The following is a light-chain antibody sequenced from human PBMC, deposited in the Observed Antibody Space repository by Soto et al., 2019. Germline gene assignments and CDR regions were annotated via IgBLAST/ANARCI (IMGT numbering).Light chain of an antibody. V-gene: IGKV3D-15*01. J-gene: IGKJ1*01. CDR1: QSVSSN. Sequence: EIVMTQSPTILSVSPGERATLSCRASQSVSSNLAWYQQKPGQAPRLLIYGVYTRAPGIPARFSGSGSGTEFTLTISSLQSEEFAVYYCQQYHSVPPRTFGQGTEVEIK. CDR2: GVY. CDR3: QQYHSVPPRT.